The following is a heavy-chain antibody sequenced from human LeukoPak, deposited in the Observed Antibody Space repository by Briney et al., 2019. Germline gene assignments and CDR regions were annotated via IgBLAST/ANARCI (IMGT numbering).Heavy chain of an antibody. V-gene: IGHV3-23*01. D-gene: IGHD2-2*01. CDR2: ISSSGGSI. Sequence: GGSLRLSCAVSGFTFGSHGTTWVRQTPGKGLVWVAGISSSGGSIYYAGSAKGRFSISRDNSKNTLYLQMNSLRAEDTAVYYCAKGGYCSSTSCYPVQTPTDYWGQGTLVTVSS. CDR1: GFTFGSHG. J-gene: IGHJ4*02. CDR3: AKGGYCSSTSCYPVQTPTDY.